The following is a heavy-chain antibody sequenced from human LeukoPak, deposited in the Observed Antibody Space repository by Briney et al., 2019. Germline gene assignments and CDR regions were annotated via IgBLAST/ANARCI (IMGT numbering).Heavy chain of an antibody. Sequence: SETLSLTCTVPGGSISSYYWSWIRQPPGKGLEWIGYIYYSGSTNYNPPLKSRVTISVDTSKNQFSLKLSSVTAADTAVYYCASFTMVRGVIMTGIDYWGQGTLVTVSS. CDR1: GGSISSYY. CDR2: IYYSGST. V-gene: IGHV4-59*08. D-gene: IGHD3-10*01. J-gene: IGHJ4*02. CDR3: ASFTMVRGVIMTGIDY.